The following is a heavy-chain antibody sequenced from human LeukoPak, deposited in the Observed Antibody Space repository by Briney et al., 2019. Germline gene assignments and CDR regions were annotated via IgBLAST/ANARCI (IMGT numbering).Heavy chain of an antibody. J-gene: IGHJ6*02. CDR2: ISYDGSNK. D-gene: IGHD6-19*01. CDR1: GFTFSSYA. Sequence: GGSLRLSCAASGFTFSSYAMSWVRQAPGKGLEWVAVISYDGSNKYYADSVEGRFTISRDNSKNPLYLQMNSLRAEDTAVYYCAKDGGGWYIPPGSYYYYGRDVWGQGTTVTVSS. CDR3: AKDGGGWYIPPGSYYYYGRDV. V-gene: IGHV3-30*18.